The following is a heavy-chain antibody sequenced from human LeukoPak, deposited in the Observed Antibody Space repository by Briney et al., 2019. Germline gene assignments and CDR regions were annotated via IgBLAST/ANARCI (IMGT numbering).Heavy chain of an antibody. J-gene: IGHJ4*02. CDR1: GYTFTRYG. CDR2: ISAYSGNK. Sequence: ASVKVSCKASGYTFTRYGISWVRQPPAQGLEWVGWISAYSGNKNYAQKLQGRVTITTDKSTSTAYMELRSLRSDDTAVYYCARVGRRLKYFYDSSGIGYFDYWGQGTLVTVSS. CDR3: ARVGRRLKYFYDSSGIGYFDY. D-gene: IGHD3-22*01. V-gene: IGHV1-18*01.